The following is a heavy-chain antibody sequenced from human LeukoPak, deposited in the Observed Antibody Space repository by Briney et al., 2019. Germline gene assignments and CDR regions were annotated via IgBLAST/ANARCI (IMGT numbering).Heavy chain of an antibody. J-gene: IGHJ3*02. CDR1: GFTFSSYA. CDR2: ISGSGGST. V-gene: IGHV3-23*01. CDR3: AKDPPNYGSGGRGPEALDI. Sequence: PGGSLRLSCAAPGFTFSSYAMSWVRQAPGKGLEWVSAISGSGGSTYYADSVKGRFTISRDNSKNTLYLQMNSLRAEDTAVYYCAKDPPNYGSGGRGPEALDIWAKGQWSPSLQ. D-gene: IGHD6-25*01.